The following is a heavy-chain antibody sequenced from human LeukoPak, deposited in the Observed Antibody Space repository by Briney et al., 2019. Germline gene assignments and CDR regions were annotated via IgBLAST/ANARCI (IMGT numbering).Heavy chain of an antibody. CDR3: ARVELIYSSSFHFDY. CDR2: IYHSGST. Sequence: SETLSLTCTVSGYSISSGYYWGWIRQPPGKGLEWIGSIYHSGSTFYNPSLKSRVTISVDTSKNQFSLRLTSVIAADTAVYYCARVELIYSSSFHFDYWGQGTLVTVSS. D-gene: IGHD6-13*01. V-gene: IGHV4-38-2*02. J-gene: IGHJ4*02. CDR1: GYSISSGYY.